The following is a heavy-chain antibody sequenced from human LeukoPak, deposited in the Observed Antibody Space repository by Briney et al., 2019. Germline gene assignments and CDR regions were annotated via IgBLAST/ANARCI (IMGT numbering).Heavy chain of an antibody. Sequence: GGSLRLSCVASGFTFSSYGMHWVRQAPGKGLEWVAIISYEGSTKYYADSVKGRFTISRGNTKNTLYLQMNSLSAEDTAIYYCAKSGAQYCTGGSCYFDYWGQGTLVTVSS. CDR3: AKSGAQYCTGGSCYFDY. J-gene: IGHJ4*02. V-gene: IGHV3-30*18. D-gene: IGHD2-15*01. CDR2: ISYEGSTK. CDR1: GFTFSSYG.